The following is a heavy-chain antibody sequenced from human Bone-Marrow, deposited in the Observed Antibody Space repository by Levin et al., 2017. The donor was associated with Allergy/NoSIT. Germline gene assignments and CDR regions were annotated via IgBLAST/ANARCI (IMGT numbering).Heavy chain of an antibody. CDR1: GYTFTSYD. CDR3: ARGGSLLLWFGERSDWFDP. Sequence: GESLKISCKASGYTFTSYDINWVRQATGQGLEWMGWMNPNSGNTGYAQKFQGRVTMTRNTSISTAYMELSSLRSEDTAVYYCARGGSLLLWFGERSDWFDPWGQGTLVTVSS. V-gene: IGHV1-8*01. J-gene: IGHJ5*02. D-gene: IGHD3-10*01. CDR2: MNPNSGNT.